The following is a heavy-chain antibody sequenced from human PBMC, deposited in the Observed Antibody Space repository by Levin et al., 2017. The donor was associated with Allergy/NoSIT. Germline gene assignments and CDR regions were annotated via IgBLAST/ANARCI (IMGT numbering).Heavy chain of an antibody. J-gene: IGHJ4*02. CDR2: IFSNDEK. D-gene: IGHD3-3*01. CDR1: GFSLSNARMG. V-gene: IGHV2-26*01. Sequence: KWSGPTLVKPTETLTLTCTVSGFSLSNARMGVSWIRQPPGKALEWLAHIFSNDEKSYSTSLKSRLTISKDTSKSQVVLTMTNMDPVDTATYYCARISYDFWSGYYTGGRRTAYYFDYWGQGTLVTVSS. CDR3: ARISYDFWSGYYTGGRRTAYYFDY.